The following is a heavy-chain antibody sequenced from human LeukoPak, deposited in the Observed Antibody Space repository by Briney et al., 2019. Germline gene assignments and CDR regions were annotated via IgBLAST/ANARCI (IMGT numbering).Heavy chain of an antibody. V-gene: IGHV4-34*01. CDR2: INHSGST. D-gene: IGHD2-2*01. J-gene: IGHJ4*02. Sequence: SETLSLTCAVYGGSFSGYYWSWIRQPPGEGLEWIGEINHSGSTNYNPSLKGRVTISVDTSKNQFSLKLSSVTAADTAVYYCARGGWRYHLHWGQGTLVTVSS. CDR1: GGSFSGYY. CDR3: ARGGWRYHLH.